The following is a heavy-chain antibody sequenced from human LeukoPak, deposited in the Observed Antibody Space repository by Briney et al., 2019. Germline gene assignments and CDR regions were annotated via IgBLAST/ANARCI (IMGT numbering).Heavy chain of an antibody. Sequence: ASVKVSCKVSGYTLTELSMHWVRQAPGKGLEWMGGFDPEDGETIYARKFQGRVTMTEDTSTDTAYMELSSLRSEDTAVYYCATPWGGGGSCYYYYWGQGTLVTVSS. D-gene: IGHD2-15*01. V-gene: IGHV1-24*01. CDR1: GYTLTELS. J-gene: IGHJ4*02. CDR2: FDPEDGET. CDR3: ATPWGGGGSCYYYY.